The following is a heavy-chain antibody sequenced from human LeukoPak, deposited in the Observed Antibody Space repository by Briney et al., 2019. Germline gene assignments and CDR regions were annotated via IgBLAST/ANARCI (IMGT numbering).Heavy chain of an antibody. CDR1: GFTFSSYA. D-gene: IGHD4-17*01. CDR2: ISGSGGST. V-gene: IGHV3-23*01. J-gene: IGHJ6*02. Sequence: PGGSLRLSCAASGFTFSSYAMSWVRQAPGKGLEWVSAISGSGGSTYYADSVKGRFTISRDNAKNSLYLQMNSLRAEDTAVYYCARGYGDYIVDYYGMDVWGQGTTVTVSS. CDR3: ARGYGDYIVDYYGMDV.